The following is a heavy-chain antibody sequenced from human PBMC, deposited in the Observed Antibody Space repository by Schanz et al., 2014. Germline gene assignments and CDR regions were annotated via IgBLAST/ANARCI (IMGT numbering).Heavy chain of an antibody. Sequence: QVQLVQSGADVKKPGSSVRVSCKASGGTFSRLTFSWVRQAPGQGLEWMGRVIPILGIANYAQKFQGRVTITADRSTSTAYMELRSLRSEDTAVYYCARDRLECGAECYSVEVFEIWGQGTLVIVSS. J-gene: IGHJ4*02. CDR2: VIPILGIA. CDR3: ARDRLECGAECYSVEVFEI. V-gene: IGHV1-69*08. CDR1: GGTFSRLT. D-gene: IGHD2-21*01.